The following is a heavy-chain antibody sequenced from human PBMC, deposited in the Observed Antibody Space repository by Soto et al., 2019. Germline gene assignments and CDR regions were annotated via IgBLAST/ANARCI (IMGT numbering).Heavy chain of an antibody. CDR3: ARHSLALRKNNWFDP. CDR1: GGSFTGYY. V-gene: IGHV4-34*01. J-gene: IGHJ5*02. Sequence: SETLSLTCAVHGGSFTGYYWSWIRQPPGKGLEWIGDINHSGTTNYNPSLKSRVTMSVDTSKNQFSLRLRSVTAADTALYFCARHSLALRKNNWFDPWGQGIMVTVSS. D-gene: IGHD3-3*02. CDR2: INHSGTT.